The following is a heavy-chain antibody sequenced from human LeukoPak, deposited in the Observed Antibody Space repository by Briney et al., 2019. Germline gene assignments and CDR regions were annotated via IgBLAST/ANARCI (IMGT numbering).Heavy chain of an antibody. CDR1: GFTFTSSA. V-gene: IGHV1-58*02. D-gene: IGHD3-3*01. Sequence: SVKVSCKASGFTFTSSAMQWVRQARGQRLEWIGWIVVGSGNTNYAQKFQERVTITRDMSTSTAYMELSSLRAEDTAVYYCARDPYYDFWSGFNWFDPWGQGTLVTVSS. CDR3: ARDPYYDFWSGFNWFDP. J-gene: IGHJ5*02. CDR2: IVVGSGNT.